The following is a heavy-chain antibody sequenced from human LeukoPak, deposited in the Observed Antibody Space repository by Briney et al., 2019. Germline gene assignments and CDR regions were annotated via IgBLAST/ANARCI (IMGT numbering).Heavy chain of an antibody. V-gene: IGHV1-2*06. D-gene: IGHD3-3*01. CDR3: ARETTDFWSGPLGGDYYYGMDV. CDR2: INPNSGGT. J-gene: IGHJ6*02. Sequence: GASVKVSCKASGYTFTCYYMHWVRQAPGQGLEWMGRINPNSGGTNYAQKFQGRVTMTRDTSISTAYMELSRLRSDDTAVYYCARETTDFWSGPLGGDYYYGMDVWGQGTTVTVSS. CDR1: GYTFTCYY.